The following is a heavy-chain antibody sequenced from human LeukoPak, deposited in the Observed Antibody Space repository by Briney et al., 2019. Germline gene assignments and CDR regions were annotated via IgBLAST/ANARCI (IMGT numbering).Heavy chain of an antibody. CDR1: GFTFSSYS. CDR2: ISSSSSYI. V-gene: IGHV3-21*01. Sequence: PGGSLRLSCAASGFTFSSYSMNWVGRAPGKGLEWVSSISSSSSYIYYADSVKGRFTISRDNAKNSLYLQMNSLRAEDTAVYYCARKMGTLGHAFDIWGQGTMVTVSS. D-gene: IGHD7-27*01. J-gene: IGHJ3*02. CDR3: ARKMGTLGHAFDI.